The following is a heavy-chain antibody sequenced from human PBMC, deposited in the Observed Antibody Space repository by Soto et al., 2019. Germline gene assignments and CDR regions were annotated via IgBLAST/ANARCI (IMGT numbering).Heavy chain of an antibody. D-gene: IGHD3-10*01. Sequence: GGSLRLSCAASGFTVSSNYMSWVRQAPGKGLEWVSVISGSGGSTYYADSVKGRFTISRDNSKNTLYLQMNSLRAEDTAVYYCAKGVGLLWFGEFDYWGQGTLVTVSS. J-gene: IGHJ4*02. CDR3: AKGVGLLWFGEFDY. V-gene: IGHV3-23*01. CDR2: ISGSGGST. CDR1: GFTVSSNY.